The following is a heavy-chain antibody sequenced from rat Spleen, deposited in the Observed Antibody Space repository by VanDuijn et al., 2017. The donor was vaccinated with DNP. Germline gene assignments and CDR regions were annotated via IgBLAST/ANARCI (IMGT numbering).Heavy chain of an antibody. CDR3: ARPDD. D-gene: IGHD3-2*01. CDR2: ISYSGST. CDR1: GYSITSDY. V-gene: IGHV3-1*01. Sequence: EVQLQESGPGLVKPSQSLSLTCSVTGYSITSDYWGWIRKFPGNKMEYIGHISYSGSTNYNPSLKSRISITRDTSKNHFFLHLNSVTTEDTATYYCARPDDWGQGVMVTVSS. J-gene: IGHJ2*01.